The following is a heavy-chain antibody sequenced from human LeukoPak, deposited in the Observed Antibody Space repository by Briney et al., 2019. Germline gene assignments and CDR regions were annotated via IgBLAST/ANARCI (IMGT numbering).Heavy chain of an antibody. D-gene: IGHD5-12*01. J-gene: IGHJ4*02. CDR2: ISAYNGNT. CDR1: GYTFTGYY. CDR3: ARDGYSGYEHFDY. Sequence: ASVKVSCKASGYTFTGYYMHWVRQAPGQGLEWMGWISAYNGNTNYAQKLQGRVTMTTDTSTSTAYMELRSLRSDDTAVYYCARDGYSGYEHFDYWGQGTLVTVSS. V-gene: IGHV1-18*04.